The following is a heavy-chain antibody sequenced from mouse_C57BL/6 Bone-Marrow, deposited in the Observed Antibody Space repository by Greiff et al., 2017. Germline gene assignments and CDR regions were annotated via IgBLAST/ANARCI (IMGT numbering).Heavy chain of an antibody. CDR1: GYAFTNYL. Sequence: VQLQQSGAELVRPGTSVKVSCKASGYAFTNYLIEWVKQRPGQGLEWIGVINPGSGGTNYNEKFKGKATLTADKASSTAYMQLSSLTSEDSAVYFCARSDGSSFWYFDVWGTGTTVIVSS. CDR2: INPGSGGT. J-gene: IGHJ1*03. D-gene: IGHD1-1*01. V-gene: IGHV1-54*01. CDR3: ARSDGSSFWYFDV.